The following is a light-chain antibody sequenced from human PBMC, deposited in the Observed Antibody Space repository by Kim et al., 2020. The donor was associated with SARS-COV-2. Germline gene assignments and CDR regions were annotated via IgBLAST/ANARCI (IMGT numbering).Light chain of an antibody. Sequence: PGKAAKITCGGNNIGSKSVHWYQQKPGQAPVLVIYYDTDRPSGIPERFSGSNSGNTATLTISRVEAGDEADYYCQVWDTSSDHVVFGGGTQLTVL. V-gene: IGLV3-21*04. CDR1: NIGSKS. CDR2: YDT. CDR3: QVWDTSSDHVV. J-gene: IGLJ2*01.